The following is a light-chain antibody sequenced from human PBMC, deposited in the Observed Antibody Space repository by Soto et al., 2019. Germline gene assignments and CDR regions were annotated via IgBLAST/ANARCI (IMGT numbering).Light chain of an antibody. Sequence: TRWPSSHSAYVVERVTITCRASQTISSWLAWYQQKPGKAPKLLIYKASTLKSGVPSRFSGSGSGTEFTLTLGTLHADDFATYHCRQDTHSTSPSGQEAEVDIK. J-gene: IGKJ1*01. CDR3: RQDTHSTSP. V-gene: IGKV1-5*03. CDR2: KAS. CDR1: QTISSW.